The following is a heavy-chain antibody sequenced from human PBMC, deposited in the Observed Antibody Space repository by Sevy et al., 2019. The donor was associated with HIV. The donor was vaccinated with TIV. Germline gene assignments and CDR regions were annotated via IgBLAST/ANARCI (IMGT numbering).Heavy chain of an antibody. V-gene: IGHV3-30*18. Sequence: GSLRLSCAASGFTFSSYGMHWVRQAPGKGLEWVAVISYVGSNKYYADSVKGRFTISRDNSKNTLYLQMNRLRPEDTAVNYCAKALSVAPYTAMVTIAFDIWGQGTMVTVSS. CDR2: ISYVGSNK. J-gene: IGHJ3*02. D-gene: IGHD5-18*01. CDR3: AKALSVAPYTAMVTIAFDI. CDR1: GFTFSSYG.